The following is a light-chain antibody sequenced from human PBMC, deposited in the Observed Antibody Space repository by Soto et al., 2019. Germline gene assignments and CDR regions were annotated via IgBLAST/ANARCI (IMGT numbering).Light chain of an antibody. CDR2: KAS. CDR3: QQYSTYPFT. J-gene: IGKJ3*01. V-gene: IGKV1-5*03. Sequence: DIQMTQSPSTLSPSVGDRVTITCRASQNISSWLAWYQQKPGKAPELLIYKASRLESVVPSRFSGNESGTEFTLTISSLQPDDYTTYYCQQYSTYPFTFGPGTKVDI. CDR1: QNISSW.